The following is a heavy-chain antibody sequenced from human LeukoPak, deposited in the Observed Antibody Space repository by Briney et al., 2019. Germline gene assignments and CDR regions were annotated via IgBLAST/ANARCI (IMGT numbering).Heavy chain of an antibody. CDR3: AKDGNIVVVPAAYYYYYMDV. D-gene: IGHD2-2*01. CDR2: IRYDGSNK. Sequence: GGSLRLSCAASGVTFSSYGMHWVRQAPGKGLEWVAFIRYDGSNKYYADSVKGRFTISRDNSKNTLYLQMNSLRAEDTAVYYCAKDGNIVVVPAAYYYYYMDVWGKGTTVTVSS. V-gene: IGHV3-30*02. J-gene: IGHJ6*03. CDR1: GVTFSSYG.